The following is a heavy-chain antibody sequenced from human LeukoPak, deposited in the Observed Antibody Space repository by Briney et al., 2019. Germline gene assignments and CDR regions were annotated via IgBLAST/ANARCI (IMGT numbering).Heavy chain of an antibody. CDR2: IKKDGSEK. V-gene: IGHV3-7*01. D-gene: IGHD6-13*01. CDR3: ARGRYSSRSGGYYFDF. CDR1: GFTLSSDW. Sequence: PGGSLRLSCAVSGFTLSSDWMSWVRQAPGKGLEWVANIKKDGSEKYYVESVKGRFTISRDNAKNSLHLQMNSLRAEDTAVYYCARGRYSSRSGGYYFDFWGQGTLVTVSS. J-gene: IGHJ4*02.